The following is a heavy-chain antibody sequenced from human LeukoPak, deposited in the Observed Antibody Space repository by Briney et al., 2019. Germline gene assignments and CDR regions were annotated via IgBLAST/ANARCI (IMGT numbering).Heavy chain of an antibody. CDR3: ARWRAFCSGGSCYSRWFDP. CDR2: IYYSGST. J-gene: IGHJ5*02. D-gene: IGHD2-15*01. Sequence: SETLSLTCTVSGGSISSSSYYWGWIRQPPGKGLEWIGSIYYSGSTYYNPSLKSRVTISVDTSKNQFSLKLSSVTAADTAVYYCARWRAFCSGGSCYSRWFDPWGQGTLVTVSS. V-gene: IGHV4-39*01. CDR1: GGSISSSSYY.